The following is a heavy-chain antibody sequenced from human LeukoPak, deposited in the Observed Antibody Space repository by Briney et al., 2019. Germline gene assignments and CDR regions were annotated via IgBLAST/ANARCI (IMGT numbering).Heavy chain of an antibody. CDR1: GFTFSSYG. V-gene: IGHV3-30*02. CDR2: IRCDGSNK. CDR3: AKGPWAYCGGDCYYFDY. Sequence: GGSLRLSCAASGFTFSSYGMHWVRQAPGKGLEWVAFIRCDGSNKYYADSVKGRFTISRDNSKNTLYLQMNSLRAEDTAVYYCAKGPWAYCGGDCYYFDYWGQGTLVTVSS. D-gene: IGHD2-21*02. J-gene: IGHJ4*02.